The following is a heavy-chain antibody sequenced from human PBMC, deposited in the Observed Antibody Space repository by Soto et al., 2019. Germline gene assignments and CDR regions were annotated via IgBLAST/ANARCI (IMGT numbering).Heavy chain of an antibody. CDR2: INPNDGGT. Sequence: QVQLVQSGAEVKKPGASVKLTCKAYGYTLTRNHMHWVRQAPGQGLEWMGIINPNDGGTGYAQKFQGRVTMTRDTSTSTAYMEVSTLRSEDTAVYDCARVSSQAFDIWGPGTMVTVSS. CDR1: GYTLTRNH. V-gene: IGHV1-46*01. J-gene: IGHJ3*02. D-gene: IGHD6-13*01. CDR3: ARVSSQAFDI.